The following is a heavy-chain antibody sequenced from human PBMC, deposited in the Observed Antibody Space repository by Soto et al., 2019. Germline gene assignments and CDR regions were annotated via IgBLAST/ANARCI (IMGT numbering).Heavy chain of an antibody. CDR3: AGKGSATTVSNWYVDL. J-gene: IGHJ2*01. CDR1: GFTFSSYA. D-gene: IGHD1-1*01. CDR2: ISSNAVSA. Sequence: EVQLVESGGALVQPGGSLRLSCAASGFTFSSYAIHWVRQTPGKGLEYVSAISSNAVSAYYANSVRGRFTISRDNSENMVYLQMDSLKTEDMSVYDCAGKGSATTVSNWYVDLWGRGCLVSVST. V-gene: IGHV3-64*01.